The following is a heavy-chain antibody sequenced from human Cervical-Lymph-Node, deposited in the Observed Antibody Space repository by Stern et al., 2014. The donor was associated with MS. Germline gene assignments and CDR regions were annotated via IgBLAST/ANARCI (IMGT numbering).Heavy chain of an antibody. CDR3: GKRGSSPMDY. D-gene: IGHD3-10*01. CDR2: FSSDGTST. Sequence: EVQLVESGGGLVQPGGSLRLSCAASGFTFSTYGMSWVRQAPGKGLGWVSTFSSDGTSTYYADSVKGRFIISRDNSKNTLYLQMNSLRAEDTAVYYCGKRGSSPMDYWGQGTLVTVSS. CDR1: GFTFSTYG. J-gene: IGHJ4*02. V-gene: IGHV3-23*04.